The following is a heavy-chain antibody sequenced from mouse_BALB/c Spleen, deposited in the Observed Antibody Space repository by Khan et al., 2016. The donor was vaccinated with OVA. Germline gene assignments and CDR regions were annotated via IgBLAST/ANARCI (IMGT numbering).Heavy chain of an antibody. CDR3: VRDGAYHRNDGWFAY. CDR1: GYTFTSYT. CDR2: INPSNGYT. D-gene: IGHD2-14*01. V-gene: IGHV1-4*01. Sequence: VQLKQSGAELARPGASVKMSYKASGYTFTSYTIHWIKLRPGQGLEWIGFINPSNGYTNYNQKFKDKATLTADKSSTTVYMQLSSLTSDDSAVYNCVRDGAYHRNDGWFAYWGQGTLVTVSA. J-gene: IGHJ3*01.